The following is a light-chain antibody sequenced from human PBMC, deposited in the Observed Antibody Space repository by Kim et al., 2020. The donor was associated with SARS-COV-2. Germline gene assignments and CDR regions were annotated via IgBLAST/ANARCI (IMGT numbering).Light chain of an antibody. CDR2: QDN. CDR1: KVGDKY. V-gene: IGLV3-1*01. CDR3: QAWDSSTHNYV. J-gene: IGLJ1*01. Sequence: PGQPACITGSGYKVGDKYVSWYQQKPGPSPVVVIYQDNQRPSGIPERFSGSNSGNTATLTISGTQAMDEADYYCQAWDSSTHNYVFGAGTKVTVL.